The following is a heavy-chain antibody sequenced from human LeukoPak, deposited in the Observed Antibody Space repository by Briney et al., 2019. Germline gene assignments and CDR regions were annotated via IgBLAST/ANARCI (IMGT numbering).Heavy chain of an antibody. J-gene: IGHJ6*03. Sequence: ASVKVSCKASGYTFTNYDINWVRQATGQGLERMGWMNPNSGNTGYAQKFQGRVTMTRNTSISTAYMELSSLRSEDTAVYYCARATNEYYYYYYMDVWGKGTTVTVSS. CDR3: ARATNEYYYYYYMDV. CDR1: GYTFTNYD. CDR2: MNPNSGNT. V-gene: IGHV1-8*01.